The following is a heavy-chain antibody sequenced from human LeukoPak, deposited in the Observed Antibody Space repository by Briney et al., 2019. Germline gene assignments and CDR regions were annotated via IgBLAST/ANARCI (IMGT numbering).Heavy chain of an antibody. V-gene: IGHV1-69*13. J-gene: IGHJ6*03. CDR1: GGTFSSYA. CDR2: IIPIFGTA. CDR3: ARAPAPDIVVVPAAPYYYMDV. D-gene: IGHD2-2*01. Sequence: GASVKVSCKASGGTFSSYAISWVRQAPGQGLEWMGGIIPIFGTANYAQKFQGRVTITADESTSTAYMELSSLRSEDTAVYYCARAPAPDIVVVPAAPYYYMDVWGKGTTVTVSS.